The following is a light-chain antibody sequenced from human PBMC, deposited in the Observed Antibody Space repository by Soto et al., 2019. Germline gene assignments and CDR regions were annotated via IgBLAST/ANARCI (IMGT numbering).Light chain of an antibody. J-gene: IGKJ1*01. Sequence: VMTQSPATLSLSPGERATLSCRASQSVSNNLTWYQQKPGQPPRLLIYGASTRATGVPGRFSGSGSGTEFTLTISSLQSEDFAVYYCQQYNEWWTFGQGTKVDIK. CDR2: GAS. V-gene: IGKV3-15*01. CDR1: QSVSNN. CDR3: QQYNEWWT.